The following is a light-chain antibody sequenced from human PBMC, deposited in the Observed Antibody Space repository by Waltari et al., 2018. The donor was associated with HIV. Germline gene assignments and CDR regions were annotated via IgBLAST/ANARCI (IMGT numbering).Light chain of an antibody. V-gene: IGLV2-11*01. J-gene: IGLJ3*02. CDR3: QSYDNSLSGWV. CDR1: SSDVGGYNY. Sequence: QPRSVSGSPGQSVTISCTGTSSDVGGYNYVSWYQQHPGKAPKVMIYDVSKRPSGVPDRFSGSKSGTSASLAITGLQAEDEADYYCQSYDNSLSGWVFGGGTKLTV. CDR2: DVS.